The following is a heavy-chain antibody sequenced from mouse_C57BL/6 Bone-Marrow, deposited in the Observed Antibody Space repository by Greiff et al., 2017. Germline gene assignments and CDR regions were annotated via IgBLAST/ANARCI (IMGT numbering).Heavy chain of an antibody. Sequence: EVQLQQSGPELVKPGASVKIPCKASGYTFTDYNMDWVKQSHGKSLEWIGDINPNNGGTIYNQKFKGKATLTVDTSSSTAYMGLRSLTSEYTAVYYCAKGDGSSYDFDDWGQGTTLTVSS. J-gene: IGHJ2*01. CDR1: GYTFTDYN. V-gene: IGHV1-18*01. D-gene: IGHD1-1*01. CDR3: AKGDGSSYDFDD. CDR2: INPNNGGT.